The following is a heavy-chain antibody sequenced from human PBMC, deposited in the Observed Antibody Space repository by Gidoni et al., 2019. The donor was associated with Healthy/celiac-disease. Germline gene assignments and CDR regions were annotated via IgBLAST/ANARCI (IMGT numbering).Heavy chain of an antibody. J-gene: IGHJ1*01. CDR2: IYYSGST. CDR1: GGSISSSSYY. Sequence: QLQLQESGPGLVKPSETLSITCTVSGGSISSSSYYWGWIRQPPGKGLEWIGSIYYSGSTYYNPSLKSRVTISVDTSKNQFSLKLSSVTAADTAVYYCARSATIFGVVIHEYFQHWGQGTLVTVSS. D-gene: IGHD3-3*01. CDR3: ARSATIFGVVIHEYFQH. V-gene: IGHV4-39*01.